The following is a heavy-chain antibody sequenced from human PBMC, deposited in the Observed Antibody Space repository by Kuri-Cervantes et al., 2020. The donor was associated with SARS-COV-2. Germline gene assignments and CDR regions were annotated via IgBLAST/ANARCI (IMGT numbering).Heavy chain of an antibody. CDR3: AGDNGANAFDI. CDR1: GYTFIGYY. Sequence: AAVKVSCKASGYTFIGYYMHWVRQAPGQGLEWMGWINSKSGASSYAQKFQGRVTMTRATSINTVYMELSTLRSGDTAVYYCAGDNGANAFDIWGQGTMVTVSS. V-gene: IGHV1-2*02. J-gene: IGHJ3*02. CDR2: INSKSGAS.